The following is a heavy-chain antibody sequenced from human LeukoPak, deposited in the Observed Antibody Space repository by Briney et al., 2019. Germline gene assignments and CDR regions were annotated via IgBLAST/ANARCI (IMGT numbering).Heavy chain of an antibody. CDR1: GFTFSSSW. Sequence: PGRSLRLSCSASGFTFSSSWMDSVRHAPGKGLVWVSRITRDGRSTTYADSVKGQSTTSRGNAKNTLDLQMDGLRDDDTAVYYCARDPGYESWSPFWGGMDVWGKGTTVIVSS. V-gene: IGHV3-74*01. CDR3: ARDPGYESWSPFWGGMDV. D-gene: IGHD3-16*01. CDR2: ITRDGRST. J-gene: IGHJ6*04.